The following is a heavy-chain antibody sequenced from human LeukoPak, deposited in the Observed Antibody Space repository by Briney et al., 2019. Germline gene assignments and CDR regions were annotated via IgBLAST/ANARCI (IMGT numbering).Heavy chain of an antibody. D-gene: IGHD1-26*01. V-gene: IGHV4-31*03. CDR3: ARAGELNYNWFDP. CDR1: GGSISSGGYC. Sequence: SQTLSLTCTVSGGSISSGGYCWSWIRQHPGKGLEWIGYIYYSGSTYYNPSLKSRVTISVDTSKNQFSLKLSSVTAADTAVYYCARAGELNYNWFDPWGQGTLVTVSS. CDR2: IYYSGST. J-gene: IGHJ5*02.